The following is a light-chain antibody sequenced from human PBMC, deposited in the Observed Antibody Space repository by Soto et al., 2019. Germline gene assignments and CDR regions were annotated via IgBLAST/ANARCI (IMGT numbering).Light chain of an antibody. CDR1: QSVSSTL. Sequence: ELVLTQSPVALSLSSGERATLSCRASQSVSSTLLTWYQQKPGPAPRLLIYGVSSRATGIPDRLSGSGSGTDFTITISRVEHEDVAVYFCQHYGDSSWTFGQGSRVEIK. CDR3: QHYGDSSWT. V-gene: IGKV3-20*01. CDR2: GVS. J-gene: IGKJ1*01.